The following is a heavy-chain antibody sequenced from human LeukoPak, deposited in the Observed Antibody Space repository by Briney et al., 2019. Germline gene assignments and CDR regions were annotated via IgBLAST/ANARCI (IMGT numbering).Heavy chain of an antibody. CDR3: ARDRTDSSGWPIFDY. CDR1: GFTFSTFS. J-gene: IGHJ4*02. V-gene: IGHV3-64*01. D-gene: IGHD6-19*01. CDR2: ISNNGDNT. Sequence: GGSLRLSCAASGFTFSTFSMHWVRQAPGKGLEYVLAISNNGDNTYSANSVKGRFTISRDNSKNMMYLQMDSLRAEGMGVYYCARDRTDSSGWPIFDYWGRGALVTVSS.